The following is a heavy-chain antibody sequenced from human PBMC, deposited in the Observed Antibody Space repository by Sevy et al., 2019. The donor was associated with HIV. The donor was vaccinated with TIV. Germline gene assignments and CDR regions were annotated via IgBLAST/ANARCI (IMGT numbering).Heavy chain of an antibody. V-gene: IGHV3-23*01. CDR3: AKDQDGYNSYFSIDY. J-gene: IGHJ4*02. D-gene: IGHD5-12*01. CDR2: ISGSGGST. CDR1: VFTFSSYA. Sequence: GGSLRLSCAASVFTFSSYAMSWVRQAPGKGLEWVSAISGSGGSTYYADSVKGRFTISRDNSKNTLYLQMNSLRAEDTAVYYCAKDQDGYNSYFSIDYWGQGTLVTVSS.